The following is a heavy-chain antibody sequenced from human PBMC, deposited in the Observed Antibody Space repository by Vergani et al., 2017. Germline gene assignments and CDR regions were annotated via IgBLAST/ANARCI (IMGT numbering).Heavy chain of an antibody. V-gene: IGHV4-30-2*01. CDR2: IYHSGST. CDR1: GGSISSGGYS. J-gene: IGHJ4*02. D-gene: IGHD7-27*01. CDR3: AREREELGIPH. Sequence: QLQLQESGSGLVKPSQTLSLTCAVSGGSISSGGYSWSSIRQPPGKGLEWIGYIYHSGSTYYNPSLKSRVTISVDRSQNQFSLKLSSVTAADTAVYYCAREREELGIPHWGQGTLVTVSS.